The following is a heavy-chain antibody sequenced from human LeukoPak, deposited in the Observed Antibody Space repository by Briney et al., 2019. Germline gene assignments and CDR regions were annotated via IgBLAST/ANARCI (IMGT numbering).Heavy chain of an antibody. CDR2: INHRGST. D-gene: IGHD3-10*01. V-gene: IGHV4-34*01. CDR1: VGSFSGYY. J-gene: IGHJ3*01. CDR3: ARLSEDTVLQFFGGSRKFFGSFDV. Sequence: SETLSLTCTVYVGSFSGYYWSCMRQPPAKGLEWIGEINHRGSTNYNPALKSRGTISVDTSKNHVSLRLSSVTAADTAVYYCARLSEDTVLQFFGGSRKFFGSFDVWGQGTVVTVSS.